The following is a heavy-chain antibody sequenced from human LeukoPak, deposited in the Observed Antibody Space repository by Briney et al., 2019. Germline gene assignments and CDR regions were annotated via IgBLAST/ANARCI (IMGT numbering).Heavy chain of an antibody. CDR3: ATADSGSYYSGFDY. V-gene: IGHV3-66*01. D-gene: IGHD1-26*01. Sequence: GGSLRLSCAASGFTVSSNYMSWVRQAPGKGLEWVSVVYSGGSTHYADSVKGRFTISRDNSKNTLYLHMNSLRAEDTAVYYRATADSGSYYSGFDYWGQGTLVTVSS. J-gene: IGHJ4*02. CDR2: VYSGGST. CDR1: GFTVSSNY.